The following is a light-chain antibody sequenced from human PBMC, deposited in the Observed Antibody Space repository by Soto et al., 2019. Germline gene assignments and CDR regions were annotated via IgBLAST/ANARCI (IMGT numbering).Light chain of an antibody. J-gene: IGKJ4*01. Sequence: EILMTQSPATLSVSPGETVTFSCRASRSVSNRLAWYQHKPGQAPRLLISGASNGATGIPPKFSGSGSGTEFTLTVDSLQSDDIAVYYCQRYYNWPVTFGGGKKVEIK. CDR3: QRYYNWPVT. V-gene: IGKV3-15*01. CDR1: RSVSNR. CDR2: GAS.